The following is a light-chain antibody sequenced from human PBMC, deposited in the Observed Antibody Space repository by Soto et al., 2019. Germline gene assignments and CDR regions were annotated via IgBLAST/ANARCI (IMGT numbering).Light chain of an antibody. J-gene: IGKJ5*01. Sequence: EIVLTQSPGTLSLSPGERATLYCRASQSVSSSYLAWYQQKPGQAPRLLIYGASSRATGIPDRFSGSGSGTDFTLTISRLEPEDFAVYYCQQYGSSSFTFGQGTRREIK. CDR1: QSVSSSY. CDR3: QQYGSSSFT. V-gene: IGKV3-20*01. CDR2: GAS.